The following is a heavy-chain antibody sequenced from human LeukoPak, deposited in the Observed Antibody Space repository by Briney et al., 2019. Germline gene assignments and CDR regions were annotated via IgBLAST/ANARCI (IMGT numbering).Heavy chain of an antibody. CDR2: ISGSGGST. CDR3: ARDRQQLANFDY. J-gene: IGHJ4*02. CDR1: RFTFSNYG. Sequence: SGGSLRLSCAASRFTFSNYGMHWVRQAPGKGLEWVSAISGSGGSTYYADSVKGRFTISRDNSKNTLYLQMNSLRAEDTAVYYCARDRQQLANFDYWGQGTLVTVSS. D-gene: IGHD6-13*01. V-gene: IGHV3-23*01.